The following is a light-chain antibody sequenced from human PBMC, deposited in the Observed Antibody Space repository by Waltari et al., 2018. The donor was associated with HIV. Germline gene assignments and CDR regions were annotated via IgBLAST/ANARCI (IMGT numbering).Light chain of an antibody. CDR2: EAA. J-gene: IGKJ2*01. Sequence: EIVMTQSPPTLSVSPGQRVTLSCRASQSISAKVAWYQQRPGQAPRLLIYEAATRPTGIPARFSGSGSGTEFTLTISSLQSEDFATYFGQQYDDGPRGITFGQGTMLEIK. CDR1: QSISAK. V-gene: IGKV3-15*01. CDR3: QQYDDGPRGIT.